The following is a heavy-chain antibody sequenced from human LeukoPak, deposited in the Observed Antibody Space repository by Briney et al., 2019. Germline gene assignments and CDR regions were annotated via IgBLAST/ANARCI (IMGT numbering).Heavy chain of an antibody. D-gene: IGHD3-22*01. V-gene: IGHV1-18*01. CDR1: NYMFTRYG. Sequence: GASVTVSCRASNYMFTRYGMSWVRQAPGQGPEWVGWISGSTGNTNYAQKFQGRVTMSIDTSTSTTYMELRSLRFDDTAVYYCANSSGDSSAWVDFWGRGTLVTVSS. J-gene: IGHJ4*02. CDR3: ANSSGDSSAWVDF. CDR2: ISGSTGNT.